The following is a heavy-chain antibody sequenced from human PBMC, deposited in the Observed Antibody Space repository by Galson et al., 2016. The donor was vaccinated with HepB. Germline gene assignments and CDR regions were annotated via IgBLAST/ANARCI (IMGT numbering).Heavy chain of an antibody. V-gene: IGHV3-30*04. D-gene: IGHD3-22*01. Sequence: SLRLSRAASGFTFSSYAMHWVRQAPGKGLEWVAVISYDGSHKYYADSVKGRFTISRDNSKNTLSLQMNSLRAEDTAVYYCAREQRPVVVSQGGFDYWGQGTLVTVSS. CDR2: ISYDGSHK. CDR1: GFTFSSYA. CDR3: AREQRPVVVSQGGFDY. J-gene: IGHJ4*02.